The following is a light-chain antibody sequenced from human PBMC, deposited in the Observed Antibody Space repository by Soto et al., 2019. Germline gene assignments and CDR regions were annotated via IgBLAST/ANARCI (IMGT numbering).Light chain of an antibody. CDR2: DAS. J-gene: IGKJ1*01. Sequence: EIVLTQSPATLSLSPGERATLSCRASQSVSSYLAWYQQKPGQPPRLLIYDASNRATGIPARFSGSGSGTDFTLTISSLEPEEFAVYYCQRRSNWSTTFGQGTKVEIK. CDR3: QRRSNWSTT. V-gene: IGKV3-11*01. CDR1: QSVSSY.